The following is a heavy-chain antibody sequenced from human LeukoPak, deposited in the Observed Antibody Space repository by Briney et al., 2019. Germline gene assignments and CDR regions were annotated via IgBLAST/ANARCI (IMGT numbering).Heavy chain of an antibody. CDR1: GYTFTSYY. V-gene: IGHV1-46*01. CDR2: INPSGGST. J-gene: IGHJ5*02. D-gene: IGHD2-2*01. Sequence: ASVKVSCKASGYTFTSYYMHWVRQAPGQGLEWMGIINPSGGSTSYAQKFQGRVTMTRDMSTSTVYMELSSLRSEDTVVYYCARDRDHCSSTSCYAGYNWFDPWGQGTLVTVSS. CDR3: ARDRDHCSSTSCYAGYNWFDP.